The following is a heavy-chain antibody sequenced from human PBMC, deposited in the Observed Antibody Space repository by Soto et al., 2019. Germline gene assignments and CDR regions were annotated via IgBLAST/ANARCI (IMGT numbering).Heavy chain of an antibody. D-gene: IGHD4-4*01. J-gene: IGHJ5*02. CDR3: AREADSNYASWFDP. V-gene: IGHV4-31*03. Sequence: QVQLQESGPGLVKPSQTLSLTCTVSGGSISSGGYYWSWIRQHPGKGLEWIGYIYYSGSTYYNPCLKSRVTISVDTSKNQFSLKLSSVTAADTAVYYCAREADSNYASWFDPWGQGTLVTVSS. CDR2: IYYSGST. CDR1: GGSISSGGYY.